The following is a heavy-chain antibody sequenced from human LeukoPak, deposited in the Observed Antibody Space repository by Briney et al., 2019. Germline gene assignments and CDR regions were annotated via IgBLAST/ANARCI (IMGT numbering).Heavy chain of an antibody. CDR2: ISSSSDYK. CDR1: GFSFSDYY. Sequence: GGSLRLSCAASGFSFSDYYMSWIRQTPEEGLEWLSYISSSSDYKNYADSLKGRFTISRDNAKNSVYLQMNSLRAEDTAVYYCVRDISGEKSFDYWGQGSLVTVSS. V-gene: IGHV3-11*06. D-gene: IGHD3-10*01. J-gene: IGHJ4*02. CDR3: VRDISGEKSFDY.